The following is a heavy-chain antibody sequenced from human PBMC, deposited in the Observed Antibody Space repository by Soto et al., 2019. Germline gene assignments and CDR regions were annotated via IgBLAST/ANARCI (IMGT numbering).Heavy chain of an antibody. V-gene: IGHV1-18*01. CDR2: IIPNNGTT. Sequence: ASVKVSCKASGGTFSSYAISWVRQAPGQGLEWMGGIIPNNGTTNYAQKLQGRVTMTADTSTSTAYMELRSLRSDDTAVYYCARGTWYGQNWFDPWGQGTLVTVS. D-gene: IGHD2-15*01. CDR1: GGTFSSYA. J-gene: IGHJ5*02. CDR3: ARGTWYGQNWFDP.